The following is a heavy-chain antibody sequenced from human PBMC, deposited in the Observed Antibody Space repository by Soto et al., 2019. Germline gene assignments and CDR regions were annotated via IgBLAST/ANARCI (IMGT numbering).Heavy chain of an antibody. V-gene: IGHV1-69*13. D-gene: IGHD5-18*01. J-gene: IGHJ4*02. CDR1: GGTFGSHG. Sequence: SVKVSCKASGGTFGSHGIAWVRQAPGQGLEWMGGFIAMLGTPTYAKKVQGRATITADESLTSSYLELRSLRSEDTGVYFCARGAMANFDYWGQGTVVTVAS. CDR3: ARGAMANFDY. CDR2: FIAMLGTP.